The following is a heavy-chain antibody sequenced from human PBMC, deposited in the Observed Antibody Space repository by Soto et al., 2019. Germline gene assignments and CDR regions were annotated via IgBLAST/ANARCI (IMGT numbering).Heavy chain of an antibody. CDR2: VYHSGDT. D-gene: IGHD2-15*01. J-gene: IGHJ6*02. Sequence: SETLSLTCAVSGASIHSAIWWSWLRQPPGKGLEWIGEVYHSGDTNYNPSFKSRVTISADTSQNQFSLDLTSVTATDTAVYFCARHPGYCSGGSCNGQYTLDVWGQGTTVTVSS. CDR3: ARHPGYCSGGSCNGQYTLDV. CDR1: GASIHSAIW. V-gene: IGHV4-4*02.